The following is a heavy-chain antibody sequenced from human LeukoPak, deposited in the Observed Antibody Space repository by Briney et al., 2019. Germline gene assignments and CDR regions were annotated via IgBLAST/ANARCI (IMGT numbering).Heavy chain of an antibody. CDR1: GGSISSYY. CDR2: FYYSGTA. Sequence: SETLSLTCTVSGGSISSYYWSWIPQPPGKGLEWIGYFYYSGTANYNPSLKSRVTMSIDTSKNQFSLNLRSVTAADTAVYYCASQFGGVIVPFDSWGQGTLVTVSS. CDR3: ASQFGGVIVPFDS. J-gene: IGHJ4*02. D-gene: IGHD3-16*02. V-gene: IGHV4-59*01.